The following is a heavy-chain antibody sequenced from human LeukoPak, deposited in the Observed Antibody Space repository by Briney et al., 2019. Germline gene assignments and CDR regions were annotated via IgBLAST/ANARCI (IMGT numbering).Heavy chain of an antibody. CDR1: GDSVSSNSAA. CDR3: ARSGDCSGGTCFTGD. CDR2: TYYRSKWYN. D-gene: IGHD2-15*01. J-gene: IGHJ4*02. V-gene: IGHV6-1*01. Sequence: SQTLSLTCAISGDSVSSNSAAWNWIRQSPSRGLEWLGRTYYRSKWYNDYAESVKSRIIIKPETSKNQFSLQLNSVTPEDTAVYYRARSGDCSGGTCFTGDWGQGTLVTVAS.